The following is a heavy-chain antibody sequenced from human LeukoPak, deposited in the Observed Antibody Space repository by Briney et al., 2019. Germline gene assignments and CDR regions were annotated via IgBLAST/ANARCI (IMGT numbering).Heavy chain of an antibody. CDR1: GGSFSGYY. CDR3: ARRPCSGGSCYSGYYYYMDV. CDR2: INHSGST. V-gene: IGHV4-34*01. Sequence: SETLSLTCAVYGGSFSGYYWSWIRQPPGKGLEWIGEINHSGSTNYNPSLKSRVTISVDTSKNQFSLKLSSVTAADTAAYYCARRPCSGGSCYSGYYYYMDVWGKGTTVTISS. D-gene: IGHD2-15*01. J-gene: IGHJ6*03.